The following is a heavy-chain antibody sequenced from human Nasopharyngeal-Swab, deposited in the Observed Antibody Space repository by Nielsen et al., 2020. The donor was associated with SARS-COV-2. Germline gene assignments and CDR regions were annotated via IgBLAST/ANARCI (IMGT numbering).Heavy chain of an antibody. CDR1: GGSISSYY. Sequence: SETLSLTCTVSGGSISSYYWSWIRQPPGKGLEWIGYIHYSGSTNYSPSLKSRVTMSVDTSKNQLSLKLTSVTAVDAAVYYCARDGVATIFDYWGQGTLVTVSS. D-gene: IGHD5-12*01. V-gene: IGHV4-59*01. CDR2: IHYSGST. J-gene: IGHJ4*02. CDR3: ARDGVATIFDY.